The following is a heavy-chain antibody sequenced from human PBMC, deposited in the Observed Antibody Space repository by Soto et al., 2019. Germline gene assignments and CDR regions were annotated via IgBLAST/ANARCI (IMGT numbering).Heavy chain of an antibody. CDR2: INHSGST. CDR1: GGSFSGYY. D-gene: IGHD2-21*02. Sequence: QVQLQQWGAGLLKPSETLSLTCAVYGGSFSGYYWSWIRQPPGKGLEWIGEINHSGSTNYNPSLKSRVTKSVDTSKNQFSLKLSSVTAADTAVYYCARGRGVTVYYYYYGMDVWGQGTTVTVSS. V-gene: IGHV4-34*01. CDR3: ARGRGVTVYYYYYGMDV. J-gene: IGHJ6*02.